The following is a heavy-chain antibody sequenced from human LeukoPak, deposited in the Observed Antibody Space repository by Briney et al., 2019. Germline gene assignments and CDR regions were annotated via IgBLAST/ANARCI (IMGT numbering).Heavy chain of an antibody. CDR3: VYSSGWARYFDY. D-gene: IGHD6-19*01. Sequence: GGSLRLSCAASGFTFSSYSVNWVRQAPGKGLEWVSYISSSSSTIYYADSVKGRFTISRDNAKNSLYLQMNSLRAEDTAVYYCVYSSGWARYFDYWGQGTLVTVSS. CDR1: GFTFSSYS. V-gene: IGHV3-48*01. J-gene: IGHJ4*02. CDR2: ISSSSSTI.